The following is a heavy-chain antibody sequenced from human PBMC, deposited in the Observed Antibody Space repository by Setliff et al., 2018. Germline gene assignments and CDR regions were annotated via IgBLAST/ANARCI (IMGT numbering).Heavy chain of an antibody. V-gene: IGHV1-46*01. CDR3: ARENMAKNFWGEHSDY. J-gene: IGHJ4*02. Sequence: ASVKVSCKASEYAFTTYYMHWVRQAPGQGLEWIGVINPSDGSTTYAQKFQGRVTMTRDTSTNTVYMQLSSLRSEDTAVYYCARENMAKNFWGEHSDYWGQGTLVTVS. CDR1: EYAFTTYY. D-gene: IGHD3-3*01. CDR2: INPSDGST.